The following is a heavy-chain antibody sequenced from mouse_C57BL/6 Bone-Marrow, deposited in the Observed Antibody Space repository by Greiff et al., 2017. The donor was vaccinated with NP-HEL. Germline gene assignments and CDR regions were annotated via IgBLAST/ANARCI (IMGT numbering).Heavy chain of an antibody. V-gene: IGHV1-59*01. Sequence: QVQLQQPGAELVRPGTSVKLSCKASGYTFTSYWMPWVQQRPGQGLEWIGVIDPSDSYTNYTQNFKGQATLTVDTASSTAYMQLSSLTSEDAAVYYCVSGSSYGYGGQGTTLTVSS. CDR1: GYTFTSYW. J-gene: IGHJ2*01. D-gene: IGHD1-1*01. CDR2: IDPSDSYT. CDR3: VSGSSYGY.